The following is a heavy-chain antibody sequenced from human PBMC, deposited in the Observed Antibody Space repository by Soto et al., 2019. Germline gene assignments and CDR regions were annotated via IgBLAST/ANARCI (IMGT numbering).Heavy chain of an antibody. CDR2: TYYRSKWYN. D-gene: IGHD6-19*01. J-gene: IGHJ3*02. V-gene: IGHV6-1*01. Sequence: SQTLSLTCAISGDSVSSNSAAWNWIRQSPSRGLEWLGRTYYRSKWYNDYAVSVKSRITINPDTSKNQFSLQLNSVTPEDTAVYYCARDEDNGAVAGKVDDAFDIWGQGTMVTVSS. CDR1: GDSVSSNSAA. CDR3: ARDEDNGAVAGKVDDAFDI.